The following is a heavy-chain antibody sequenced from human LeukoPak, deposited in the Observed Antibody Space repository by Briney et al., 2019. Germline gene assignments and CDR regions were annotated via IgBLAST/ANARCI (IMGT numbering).Heavy chain of an antibody. CDR1: GFTFSSHS. V-gene: IGHV3-30*04. Sequence: PGGSLRLSCAASGFTFSSHSMHWIRQASGRGLGSVAVISQDGSAKYYAGSVEGRFTISRDNSKNTLYLQMNSLRTEDTALYFCSRHGKPGYNDIDFWGQGTLVTVSS. CDR2: ISQDGSAK. D-gene: IGHD5-12*01. CDR3: SRHGKPGYNDIDF. J-gene: IGHJ4*02.